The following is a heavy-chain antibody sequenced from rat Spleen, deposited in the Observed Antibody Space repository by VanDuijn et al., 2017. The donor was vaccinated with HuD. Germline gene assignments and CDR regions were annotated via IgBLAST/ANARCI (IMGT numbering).Heavy chain of an antibody. J-gene: IGHJ3*01. D-gene: IGHD1-4*01. CDR3: ARHELPGYNWFAY. CDR2: ISYDGSST. Sequence: EVQLVESDGGLVQPGRSLKLSCAASGFTFSDYYMAWVRQAPKKGLEWVASISYDGSSTYYGDSVKGRFTISRDNAKRNLNLQMNSLRSEDTATYYCARHELPGYNWFAYWGQGTLVTVSS. CDR1: GFTFSDYY. V-gene: IGHV5-22*01.